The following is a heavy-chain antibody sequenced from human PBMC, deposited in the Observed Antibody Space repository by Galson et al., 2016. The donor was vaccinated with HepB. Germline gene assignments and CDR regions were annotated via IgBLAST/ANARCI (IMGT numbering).Heavy chain of an antibody. CDR1: GFTFSRHG. CDR3: AKRDYSDSDGYLPLFDC. Sequence: LRLSCAASGFTFSRHGMHWVRQAPGKGLEWVAVISIDDGRNKYYADSVKGRFTISRDNSKNTLYLQMNSLRVDDTAVYYCAKRDYSDSDGYLPLFDCWGQGTLVTVSS. D-gene: IGHD3-22*01. V-gene: IGHV3-30*18. J-gene: IGHJ4*02. CDR2: ISIDDGRNK.